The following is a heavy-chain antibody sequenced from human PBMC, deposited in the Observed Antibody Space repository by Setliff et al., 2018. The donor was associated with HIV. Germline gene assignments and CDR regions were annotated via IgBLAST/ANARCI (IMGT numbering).Heavy chain of an antibody. J-gene: IGHJ6*03. CDR1: GFSFRTYA. V-gene: IGHV3-23*01. CDR2: ISATAGDT. Sequence: GGSLRLSCAASGFSFRTYAMSWVRQAPGKGLEWVSAISATAGDTYYADSVKGRFTISRDNSKNTLYLQMNSLRAEDTAVYYCAKGRYSSGANYYYYYMDVWGKGTTVTVSS. D-gene: IGHD6-19*01. CDR3: AKGRYSSGANYYYYYMDV.